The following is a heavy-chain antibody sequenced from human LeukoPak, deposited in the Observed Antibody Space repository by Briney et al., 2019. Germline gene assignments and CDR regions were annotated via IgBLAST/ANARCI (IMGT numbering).Heavy chain of an antibody. CDR3: ARDWGSDEAIDY. Sequence: GGSLRLSCAASGFTFSSYGIHWVRQAPGKGLEWVAVIWHDGRNRYYADSVKGRFTISRDNSKNTVLLQMNSLRAEDTAIYYCARDWGSDEAIDYWGQGTLVTVSS. D-gene: IGHD2-21*02. CDR1: GFTFSSYG. CDR2: IWHDGRNR. V-gene: IGHV3-33*01. J-gene: IGHJ4*02.